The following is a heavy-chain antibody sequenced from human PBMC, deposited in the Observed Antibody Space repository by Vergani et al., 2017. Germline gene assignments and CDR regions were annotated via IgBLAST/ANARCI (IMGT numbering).Heavy chain of an antibody. Sequence: QVQLVQSGAEVKKPGASVKVSCKASGYTFTSYAMHWVRQAPGQRLEWMGWINAGNGNTKYSQKFQGRVTMTKDTSASTAYMELSSLRSEDTAVYYCARESLYGSGTVTDMDVWGQGTTVTVSS. D-gene: IGHD3-10*01. V-gene: IGHV1-3*01. CDR2: INAGNGNT. J-gene: IGHJ6*02. CDR1: GYTFTSYA. CDR3: ARESLYGSGTVTDMDV.